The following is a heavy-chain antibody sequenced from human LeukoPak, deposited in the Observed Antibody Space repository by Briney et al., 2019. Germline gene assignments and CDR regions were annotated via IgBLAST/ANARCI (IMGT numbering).Heavy chain of an antibody. Sequence: PSETLSLTCAVYGGSFSGYYWSWIRQPPGKGLEWIGEINHSGSTNYNPSLKSRVTISVDTSKNQFSLKLSSVTAADTAVYYCARDLEGSGSYYDYWGQGTLVTVSS. CDR3: ARDLEGSGSYYDY. D-gene: IGHD3-10*01. CDR1: GGSFSGYY. J-gene: IGHJ4*02. V-gene: IGHV4-34*01. CDR2: INHSGST.